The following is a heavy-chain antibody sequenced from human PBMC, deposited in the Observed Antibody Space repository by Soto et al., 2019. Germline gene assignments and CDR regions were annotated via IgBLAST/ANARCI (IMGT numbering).Heavy chain of an antibody. Sequence: ESGGGVVQPGRSLRLSCAASGFTFSSYGMHWVRQAPGKGLEWVAVIWYDGSNKYYADSVKGRFTISRDNSKNTLYLQMNSLRAEDTAVYYCARDGLRYCSGGSCYFDYWGQGTLVTVSS. J-gene: IGHJ4*02. CDR1: GFTFSSYG. CDR3: ARDGLRYCSGGSCYFDY. V-gene: IGHV3-33*01. CDR2: IWYDGSNK. D-gene: IGHD2-15*01.